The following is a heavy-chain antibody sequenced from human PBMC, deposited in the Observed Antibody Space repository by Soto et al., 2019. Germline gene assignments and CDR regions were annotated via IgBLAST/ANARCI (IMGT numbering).Heavy chain of an antibody. CDR3: ARDPGTTQIYGMDV. CDR2: IIPIFGTA. Sequence: SVKVSCKASGGTFSSYAISWVRQAPGQGLEWMGGIIPIFGTANYAQKFQGRVTITADKSTSTAYMELSSLRSEDTAVYYCARDPGTTQIYGMDVWGQGXTVTVSS. D-gene: IGHD1-7*01. V-gene: IGHV1-69*06. J-gene: IGHJ6*02. CDR1: GGTFSSYA.